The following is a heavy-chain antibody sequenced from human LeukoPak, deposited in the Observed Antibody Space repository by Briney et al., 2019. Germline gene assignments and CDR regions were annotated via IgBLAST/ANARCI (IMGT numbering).Heavy chain of an antibody. CDR2: IIPIFGTA. J-gene: IGHJ4*02. D-gene: IGHD6-19*01. Sequence: GASVKVSCKASGYTFTSYAISWVRQAPGQGLEWMGGIIPIFGTANYAQKFQGRVTITADESTSTAYMELSSLRSEDTAVYYCARDSPVTGPQNFDFWGQGTLVTVSS. CDR1: GYTFTSYA. V-gene: IGHV1-69*13. CDR3: ARDSPVTGPQNFDF.